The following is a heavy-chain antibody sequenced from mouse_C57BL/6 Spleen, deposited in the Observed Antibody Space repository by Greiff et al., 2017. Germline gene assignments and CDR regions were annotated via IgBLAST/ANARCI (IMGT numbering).Heavy chain of an antibody. V-gene: IGHV1-81*01. CDR1: GYTFTSYG. J-gene: IGHJ4*01. CDR2: IYPRSGNT. Sequence: VQLQQSGAELARPGASVKLSCKASGYTFTSYGISWVKQRTGQGLEWIGEIYPRSGNTYYNEKFKGKATLTADKSSSTAYMELRSLTSEDSAVYFCARINYYSSSSFAMDYWGQGASGTFSS. CDR3: ARINYYSSSSFAMDY. D-gene: IGHD1-1*01.